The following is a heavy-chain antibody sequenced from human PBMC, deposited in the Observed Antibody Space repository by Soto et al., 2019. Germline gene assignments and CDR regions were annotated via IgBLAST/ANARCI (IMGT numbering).Heavy chain of an antibody. J-gene: IGHJ4*02. Sequence: SETLSLTCSISGGSLSGYYWSWIRQPPGKGMEYIAYMYHTGNAKYNPSLQSRVTLPVDTSKNQFSLRLASVTAADTAVYYGARGRTSIGYEFDNPWEDWGQGNPGTDPS. CDR1: GGSLSGYY. D-gene: IGHD3-22*01. CDR2: MYHTGNA. V-gene: IGHV4-59*01. CDR3: ARGRTSIGYEFDNPWED.